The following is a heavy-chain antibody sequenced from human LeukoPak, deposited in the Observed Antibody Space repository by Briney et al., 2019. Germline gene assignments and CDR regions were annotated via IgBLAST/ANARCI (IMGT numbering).Heavy chain of an antibody. J-gene: IGHJ3*02. CDR1: GFTFSNYS. Sequence: GGSLRLSCAASGFTFSNYSMNWVRQAPGKGLEWVSSISSSSSYIYYADSVKGRFTISRDNAKNSLYLQMNSLRAEDTAVYYCARGLYGALSFDIWGQGTMVTVSS. V-gene: IGHV3-21*01. CDR2: ISSSSSYI. D-gene: IGHD4-17*01. CDR3: ARGLYGALSFDI.